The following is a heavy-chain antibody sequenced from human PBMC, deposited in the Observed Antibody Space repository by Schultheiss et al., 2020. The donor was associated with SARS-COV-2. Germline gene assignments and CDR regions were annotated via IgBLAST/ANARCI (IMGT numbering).Heavy chain of an antibody. D-gene: IGHD4/OR15-4a*01. CDR1: GDPIRRGDYF. Sequence: SQTLSLTCSVSGDPIRRGDYFWTWIRQTPGKGLEWIGYISDAGRTNYNPSLTSRVTISADPSKKQISLNLTSVTAADTAVYYCARHHCQRCQLGNWGQGTLVTVSS. CDR2: ISDAGRT. CDR3: ARHHCQRCQLGN. V-gene: IGHV4-61*08. J-gene: IGHJ4*01.